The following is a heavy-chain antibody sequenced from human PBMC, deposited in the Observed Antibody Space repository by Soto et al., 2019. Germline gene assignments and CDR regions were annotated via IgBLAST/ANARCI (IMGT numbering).Heavy chain of an antibody. CDR2: ISGSGGST. CDR3: AKDPYYYDSSGYPLGY. Sequence: GALRLSCAASGFTFSSYAMSWVRQAPGKGLEWVSAISGSGGSTYYADSVKGRFTISRDNSKNTLYLQMNSLRAEDTAVYYCAKDPYYYDSSGYPLGYWGQGTLVTVSS. D-gene: IGHD3-22*01. J-gene: IGHJ4*02. CDR1: GFTFSSYA. V-gene: IGHV3-23*01.